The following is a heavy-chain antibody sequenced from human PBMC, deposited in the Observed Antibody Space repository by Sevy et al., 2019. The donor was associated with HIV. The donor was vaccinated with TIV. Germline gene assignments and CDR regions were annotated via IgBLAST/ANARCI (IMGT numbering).Heavy chain of an antibody. J-gene: IGHJ3*02. V-gene: IGHV1-46*01. Sequence: ASVKVSCKASGYTFTSYYMHWVRQAPGQGLEWMGIINPSDGSTSYAQKFQGRVTMTRDTSTSTVYMELSSLRSEDTAVYYCARDHTVIGCSWYGAFDIWGQGTMVTVSS. CDR2: INPSDGST. CDR1: GYTFTSYY. D-gene: IGHD6-13*01. CDR3: ARDHTVIGCSWYGAFDI.